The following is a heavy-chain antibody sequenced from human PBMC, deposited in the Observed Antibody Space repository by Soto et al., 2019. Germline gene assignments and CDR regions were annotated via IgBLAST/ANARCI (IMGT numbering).Heavy chain of an antibody. J-gene: IGHJ5*02. CDR2: IIPILGIA. Sequence: QVQLVQSGAEVKKPGSSVKVSCKASGGTFSSYTISWVRQAPGQGLEWMGRIIPILGIANYAQKFQGRVTITADKSTSTAYMELSSLRSEDTAVYYCARARSPKGGFDPWGQGTLVTVSS. V-gene: IGHV1-69*02. CDR3: ARARSPKGGFDP. CDR1: GGTFSSYT.